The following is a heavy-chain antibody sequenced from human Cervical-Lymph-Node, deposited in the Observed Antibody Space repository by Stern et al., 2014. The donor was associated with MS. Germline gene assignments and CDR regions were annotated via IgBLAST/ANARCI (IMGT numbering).Heavy chain of an antibody. D-gene: IGHD5-18*01. CDR3: AREHTAMGFGY. J-gene: IGHJ4*02. CDR2: IDPSGGST. Sequence: MKLVESGAEVKKPGASVKVSCKAYGYTFTSYYVHWVRQAPGEGLEWMGIIDPSGGSTSYAQKFQGRVTLTRDTSTSTVYMELNSLRSDDTAMYYCAREHTAMGFGYWGQGTLVTVSS. V-gene: IGHV1-46*01. CDR1: GYTFTSYY.